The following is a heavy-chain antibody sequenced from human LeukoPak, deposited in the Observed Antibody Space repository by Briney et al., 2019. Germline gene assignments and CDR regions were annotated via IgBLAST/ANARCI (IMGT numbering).Heavy chain of an antibody. CDR2: IHYSGST. D-gene: IGHD2-15*01. CDR1: GGSVSSYY. J-gene: IGHJ4*02. V-gene: IGHV4-59*02. Sequence: SESLSLTCTVSGGSVSSYYWSWVRQPPGQGLEWIGYIHYSGSTNYSPSLKSRVTISVDTSKNQFSLKLSSVTAADTAVYYCARRYCSGGSCYSALDYWGQGTLVTVSS. CDR3: ARRYCSGGSCYSALDY.